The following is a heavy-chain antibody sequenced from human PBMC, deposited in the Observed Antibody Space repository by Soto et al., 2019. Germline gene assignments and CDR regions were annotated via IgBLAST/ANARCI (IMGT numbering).Heavy chain of an antibody. D-gene: IGHD6-19*01. CDR1: GGSICSGAFY. CDR2: LYYSGST. J-gene: IGHJ6*02. CDR3: ARDCRRPGWDYYYGMDG. Sequence: PSETLSPSCTFSGGSICSGAFYWTWLRQHPGKGLEWIAYLYYSGSTYYNPSLKSRDTISVDTSKNQFSLKLSSVTAADTAVYYCARDCRRPGWDYYYGMDGWDQGTTVPVS. V-gene: IGHV4-31*03.